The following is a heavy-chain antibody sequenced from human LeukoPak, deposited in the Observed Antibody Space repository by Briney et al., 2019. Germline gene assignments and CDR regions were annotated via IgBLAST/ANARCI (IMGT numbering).Heavy chain of an antibody. Sequence: KSSETLSLTYTVSGGSISSSSYYWGWIRQPPGKGLEWIGSIYYSGSTYYNPSLKSRVTISVDTSKNQFSLKLSSVTAADTAVYYCARQRRYDYVFDYWGQGTLVTVSS. J-gene: IGHJ4*02. CDR1: GGSISSSSYY. D-gene: IGHD5-12*01. V-gene: IGHV4-39*01. CDR3: ARQRRYDYVFDY. CDR2: IYYSGST.